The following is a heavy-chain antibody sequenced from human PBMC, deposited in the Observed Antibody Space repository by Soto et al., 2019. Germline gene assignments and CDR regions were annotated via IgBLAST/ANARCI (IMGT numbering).Heavy chain of an antibody. CDR1: GGSISNFY. J-gene: IGHJ4*02. Sequence: PSETLSLTCTVSGGSISNFYWSWIRQPPGKGLEWIGYIYYSGSTNYNPSLKSRVTISVDTSKNQFSLKLSSVTAADTAVYYCARGSYGGNSWGQGTLVTVSS. CDR3: ARGSYGGNS. CDR2: IYYSGST. D-gene: IGHD4-17*01. V-gene: IGHV4-59*01.